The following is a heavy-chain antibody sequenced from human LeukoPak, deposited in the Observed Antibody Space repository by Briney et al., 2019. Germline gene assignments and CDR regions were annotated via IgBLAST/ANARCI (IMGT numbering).Heavy chain of an antibody. Sequence: ASVKVSRKASGYTFTGYYMHWVRQAPGQGLEWMGWINPNSGGTNYAQKFQGRVTITADKSTSTAYMELSSLRSEDTAVYYCARAFRGYSYGYVDRPIDYWGQGTLVTVSS. J-gene: IGHJ4*02. CDR2: INPNSGGT. D-gene: IGHD5-18*01. CDR1: GYTFTGYY. CDR3: ARAFRGYSYGYVDRPIDY. V-gene: IGHV1-2*02.